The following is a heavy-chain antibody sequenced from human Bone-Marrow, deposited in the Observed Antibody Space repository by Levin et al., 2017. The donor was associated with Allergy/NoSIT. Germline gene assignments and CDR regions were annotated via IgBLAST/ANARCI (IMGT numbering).Heavy chain of an antibody. CDR1: GFSFNTYN. D-gene: IGHD3-22*01. CDR3: ARETTYYFDTGGDLRAGWYFDL. CDR2: ISSGSGTS. Sequence: PGGSLRLSCAASGFSFNTYNMHWVRQAPGKGLECISYISSGSGTSDYADSVKGRFTISRDNANNYMYLQMNSLRAEDTAVYYCARETTYYFDTGGDLRAGWYFDLWGRGTLVTVSS. V-gene: IGHV3-48*01. J-gene: IGHJ2*01.